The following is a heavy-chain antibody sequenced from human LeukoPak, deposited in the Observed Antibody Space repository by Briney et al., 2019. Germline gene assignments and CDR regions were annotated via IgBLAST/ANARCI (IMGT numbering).Heavy chain of an antibody. V-gene: IGHV4-59*01. J-gene: IGHJ4*02. CDR1: GASISNFY. CDR3: ARGAPGGNDYGDY. CDR2: TYSSGST. Sequence: KPSQTLSLTCTVSGASISNFYWSLIRQPPGKGLGWNGYTYSSGSTNYNPSLKSRVTISVDTSKNQVSLKLSSVTAAATAVYYCARGAPGGNDYGDYWGQGTLVTVSS.